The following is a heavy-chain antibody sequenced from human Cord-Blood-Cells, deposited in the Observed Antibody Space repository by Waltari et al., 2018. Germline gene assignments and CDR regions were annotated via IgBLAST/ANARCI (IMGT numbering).Heavy chain of an antibody. CDR3: ARDHCSSTSCYRGWFDP. CDR2: IYYSGST. V-gene: IGHV4-59*01. CDR1: GGSISSSY. Sequence: QVQLQESGPGLVKPSETLSLTCTVPGGSISSSYWSWIRQPPGKGLEWIGYIYYSGSTNYNPSLKSRVTISVDTSKNQFSLKLSSVTAADTAVYYCARDHCSSTSCYRGWFDPWGQGTLVTVSS. D-gene: IGHD2-2*01. J-gene: IGHJ5*02.